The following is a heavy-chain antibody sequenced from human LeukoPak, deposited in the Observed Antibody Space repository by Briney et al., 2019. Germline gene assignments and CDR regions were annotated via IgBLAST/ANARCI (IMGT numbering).Heavy chain of an antibody. CDR1: GGSISSYY. J-gene: IGHJ4*02. Sequence: SETLSLTCTVSGGSISSYYWSWIRQPAGKGLEWIGRIYTSGSTNYNPSLKSRVTTSVDTSKNQFSLKLSSVTAADTAVYYCARDRGAQYYYDSSGYYPFDYWGQGTLVTVSS. V-gene: IGHV4-4*07. CDR2: IYTSGST. CDR3: ARDRGAQYYYDSSGYYPFDY. D-gene: IGHD3-22*01.